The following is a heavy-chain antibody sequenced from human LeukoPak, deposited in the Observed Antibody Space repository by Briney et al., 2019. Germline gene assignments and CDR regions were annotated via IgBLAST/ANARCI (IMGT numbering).Heavy chain of an antibody. Sequence: GGSLRLSCAVSGFTLSDHNMDWVRQAPGKGLEWVGRTTNKAHSYTTEYAASVKGRFTISRDDSQNSLYLQMNSLKTEDTAAYYCARAPSGLDYWGQGILVTVSS. CDR2: TTNKAHSYTT. V-gene: IGHV3-72*01. J-gene: IGHJ4*02. CDR3: ARAPSGLDY. D-gene: IGHD2-15*01. CDR1: GFTLSDHN.